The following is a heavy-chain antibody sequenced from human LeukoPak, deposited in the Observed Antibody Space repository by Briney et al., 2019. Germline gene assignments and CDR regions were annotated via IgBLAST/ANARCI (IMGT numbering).Heavy chain of an antibody. J-gene: IGHJ4*02. Sequence: PGGSLRLSCAASGFTFSSYAMSWVRQAPGKGLEWVSAISGSGGSTYYADSVKGRFTISRDNSKNTLYLQMNSLRAEDTAVYYCAKSADRYYDILTGFDYWGQGTLVTVSS. CDR3: AKSADRYYDILTGFDY. CDR2: ISGSGGST. CDR1: GFTFSSYA. D-gene: IGHD3-9*01. V-gene: IGHV3-23*01.